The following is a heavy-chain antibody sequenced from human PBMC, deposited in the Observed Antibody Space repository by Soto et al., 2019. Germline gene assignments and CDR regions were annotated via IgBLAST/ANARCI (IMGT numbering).Heavy chain of an antibody. V-gene: IGHV3-11*06. J-gene: IGHJ4*02. D-gene: IGHD3-16*01. CDR1: GFTFSDYY. Sequence: PGXSLRLSCAASGFTFSDYYIIWIRQAPGKGLEWVSYISSSSSYTNYADSVKGRFTISRDNAKNSLYLQMNSLRAEDTAVYYCASRPIGGIPYWGQGTLVTVSS. CDR3: ASRPIGGIPY. CDR2: ISSSSSYT.